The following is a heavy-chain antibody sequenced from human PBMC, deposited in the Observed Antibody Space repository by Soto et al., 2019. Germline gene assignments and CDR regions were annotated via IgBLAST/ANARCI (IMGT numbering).Heavy chain of an antibody. Sequence: SETLSLTCAVSGGYISSGGYSWSWIRQPPGKGLEWIGYIYHSGSTYYNPSLKSRVTISVDRSKNQFSLKLSSVTAADTAVYYCARKTLSWFDPWGQGTLVTVSS. CDR1: GGYISSGGYS. V-gene: IGHV4-30-2*01. D-gene: IGHD2-8*01. CDR2: IYHSGST. CDR3: ARKTLSWFDP. J-gene: IGHJ5*02.